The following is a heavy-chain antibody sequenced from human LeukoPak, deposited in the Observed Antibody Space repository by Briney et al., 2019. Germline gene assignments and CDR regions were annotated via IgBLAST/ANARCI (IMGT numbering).Heavy chain of an antibody. CDR1: GFTFSSYG. V-gene: IGHV3-30*02. Sequence: PGGSLRLSCAASGFTFSSYGMHWVRQAPGKGLEWVAFIRYDGSNKYYADSVKCRFTISRDNSKNTLYLQMNSLRAEDTAVYYCAKRAREYSSSWYTFDYWGQGTLVTVSS. CDR2: IRYDGSNK. D-gene: IGHD6-13*01. CDR3: AKRAREYSSSWYTFDY. J-gene: IGHJ4*02.